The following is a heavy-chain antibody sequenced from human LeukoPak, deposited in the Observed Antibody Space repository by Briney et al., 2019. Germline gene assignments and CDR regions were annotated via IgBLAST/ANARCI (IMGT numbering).Heavy chain of an antibody. CDR1: GFTFDDYA. CDR2: INWNSDSI. D-gene: IGHD5-12*01. V-gene: IGHV3-9*01. J-gene: IGHJ4*02. Sequence: PGGSLRLSCAVSGFTFDDYAMHWVRQVPGKGLEWVSGINWNSDSIGYADSVKGRFTTSRDNAKNSLYLQMNSLRAEDTASYYCAINGGGDSGYGNFDYWGQGTLVTVSS. CDR3: AINGGGDSGYGNFDY.